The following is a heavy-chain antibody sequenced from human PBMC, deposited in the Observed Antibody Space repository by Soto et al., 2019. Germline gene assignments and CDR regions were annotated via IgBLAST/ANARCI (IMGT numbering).Heavy chain of an antibody. Sequence: ASVKVSCKASGYTFTSYGISWVRQAPGQGLEWMGWISAYNGNTNYAQKLQGRVTMTTDTSTSTAYMELRSLRSDDTAVYYCAIDPEYGGHINWFDPRGQGTLVTVSS. J-gene: IGHJ5*02. CDR3: AIDPEYGGHINWFDP. CDR1: GYTFTSYG. CDR2: ISAYNGNT. V-gene: IGHV1-18*01. D-gene: IGHD5-12*01.